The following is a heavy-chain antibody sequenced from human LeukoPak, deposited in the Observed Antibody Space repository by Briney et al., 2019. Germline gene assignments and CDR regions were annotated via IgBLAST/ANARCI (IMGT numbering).Heavy chain of an antibody. CDR3: ARHSSLQGDYFDY. J-gene: IGHJ4*02. CDR2: VHYSGST. Sequence: SETLSLTCTVSGGSISGYYWSWIRQPPGKGLEWIGNVHYSGSTTYHPSLQSRVTISVDTSKKQFSLKLRSVTAADSAVYYCARHSSLQGDYFDYWGRGTLVSVSS. CDR1: GGSISGYY. D-gene: IGHD6-6*01. V-gene: IGHV4-59*08.